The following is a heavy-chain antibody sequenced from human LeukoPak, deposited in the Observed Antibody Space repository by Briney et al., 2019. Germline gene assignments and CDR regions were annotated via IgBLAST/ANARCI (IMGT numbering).Heavy chain of an antibody. CDR1: GYTFTGYG. Sequence: ASVKVSCKASGYTFTGYGISWVRQAPGQGLEWMGWISAYNGNTNYAQKLQGRVTMTTDTSTSTAYMELRSLRSDDTAVYYCAREERLRFLEWLPNHYYYGMDVWGQGTTVTVSS. D-gene: IGHD3-3*01. CDR2: ISAYNGNT. V-gene: IGHV1-18*01. CDR3: AREERLRFLEWLPNHYYYGMDV. J-gene: IGHJ6*02.